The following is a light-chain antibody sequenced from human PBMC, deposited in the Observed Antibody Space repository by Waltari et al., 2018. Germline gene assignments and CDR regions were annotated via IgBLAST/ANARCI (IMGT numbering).Light chain of an antibody. V-gene: IGKV1-6*01. Sequence: AIQMTQSPSSLSASVGDRVTITCRASQGIRNDLGWYQQRPGKAPKLLIYGSSTLQRGVPCRFSGSGFGTDFTLTINSLQPEDFATYYCLQDYSYPWTFGQGTKVEIK. J-gene: IGKJ1*01. CDR3: LQDYSYPWT. CDR2: GSS. CDR1: QGIRND.